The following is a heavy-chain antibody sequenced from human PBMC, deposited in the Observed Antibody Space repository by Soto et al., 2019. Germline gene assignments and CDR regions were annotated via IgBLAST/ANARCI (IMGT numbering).Heavy chain of an antibody. J-gene: IGHJ4*02. V-gene: IGHV4-59*08. CDR3: ARHPGYYDVLTGYSTYYFDY. CDR1: GGSISTYY. D-gene: IGHD3-9*01. Sequence: QVQLQESGPGLVKPSETLSLTCTVSGGSISTYYWSWIRQPPGKGLEWIGYIYYRGNPNYNPSFKSRVTISLDTSKNQFSLRLSSVTAADTAIYYCARHPGYYDVLTGYSTYYFDYWGQGALVTVSS. CDR2: IYYRGNP.